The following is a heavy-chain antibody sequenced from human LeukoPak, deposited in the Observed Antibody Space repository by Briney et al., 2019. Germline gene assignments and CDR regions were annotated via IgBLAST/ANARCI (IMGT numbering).Heavy chain of an antibody. D-gene: IGHD3-3*01. CDR3: ASGVTILGVVTQANWFDP. Sequence: PSETLSLTCAVYGGSFSGYYWSWIRQPPGKGLEWIGEINHSGSTNYNPSLKSRVTISVDTSKNQFSLKLSSVTAADTAVYYCASGVTILGVVTQANWFDPWGQGTLVTVSS. CDR2: INHSGST. CDR1: GGSFSGYY. V-gene: IGHV4-34*01. J-gene: IGHJ5*02.